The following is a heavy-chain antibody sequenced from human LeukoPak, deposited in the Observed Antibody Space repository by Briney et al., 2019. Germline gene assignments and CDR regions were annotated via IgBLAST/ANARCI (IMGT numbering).Heavy chain of an antibody. Sequence: PGGSLRLSCAASGFTFSSFGMNWVRQAPGKGLEWVSYISSSSSTIYYADSVKGRFTISRDNAKNTLYLQMNSLRAEDTAVYYCARGPTYSSGWYFDIRGQGTMVTVSS. CDR2: ISSSSSTI. D-gene: IGHD6-19*01. CDR3: ARGPTYSSGWYFDI. CDR1: GFTFSSFG. J-gene: IGHJ3*02. V-gene: IGHV3-48*04.